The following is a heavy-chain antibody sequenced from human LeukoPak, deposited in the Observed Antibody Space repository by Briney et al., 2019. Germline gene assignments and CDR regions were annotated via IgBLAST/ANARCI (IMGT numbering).Heavy chain of an antibody. Sequence: PGGSLRLSCAASGFTFSSYAMSWVRQAPGKGLEWVSGISGSGGYTFYADSVKGPFTISRDNSKNTLYLQMNGLRAEDTAVYYCAKGRGTYGYNSDYWGQGTLVTVSS. CDR2: ISGSGGYT. CDR3: AKGRGTYGYNSDY. D-gene: IGHD5-18*01. CDR1: GFTFSSYA. J-gene: IGHJ4*02. V-gene: IGHV3-23*01.